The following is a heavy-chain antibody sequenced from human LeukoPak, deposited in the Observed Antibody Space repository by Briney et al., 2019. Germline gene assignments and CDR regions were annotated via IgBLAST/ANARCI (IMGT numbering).Heavy chain of an antibody. J-gene: IGHJ4*02. CDR3: ARDYKYAFDN. CDR1: GFTFSSYW. CDR2: IGIDSGNT. D-gene: IGHD5-24*01. V-gene: IGHV3-48*01. Sequence: GGSLRLSCAASGFTFSSYWMSWARQAPGKGLEWISYIGIDSGNTNYADSVKGRFTISGDKAKNSLYLQMNSLRVEDTAVYYCARDYKYAFDNWGQGTLVTVSS.